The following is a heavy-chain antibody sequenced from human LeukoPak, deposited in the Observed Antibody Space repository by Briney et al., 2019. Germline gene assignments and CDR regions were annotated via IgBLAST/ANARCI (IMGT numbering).Heavy chain of an antibody. CDR3: ARVYRVAYYYYGMDV. Sequence: PSETLSLTCAVYSGSFSGYYWSWIRQPPGKGLEWIGEINHSGSTNYNPSLKSRVTISVDTSKNQFSLKLSSVTAADTAVYYCARVYRVAYYYYGMDVWGQGTTVTVSS. CDR2: INHSGST. CDR1: SGSFSGYY. V-gene: IGHV4-34*01. D-gene: IGHD1-14*01. J-gene: IGHJ6*02.